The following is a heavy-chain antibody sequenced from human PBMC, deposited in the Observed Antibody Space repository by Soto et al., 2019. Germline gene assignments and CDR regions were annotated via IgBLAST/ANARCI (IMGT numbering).Heavy chain of an antibody. CDR1: GFTVSSYG. J-gene: IGHJ4*02. V-gene: IGHV3-33*01. D-gene: IGHD2-15*01. CDR2: IWSDGSNK. CDR3: ARDDDYGGNNFDY. Sequence: PGGSLRLSCAASGFTVSSYGMHWVRQAPGKGLEWVALIWSDGSNKYYADSVKGRFTISRDNSKNTLYLQMNSLRAEDTAVYYCARDDDYGGNNFDYWGQGTLVTVSS.